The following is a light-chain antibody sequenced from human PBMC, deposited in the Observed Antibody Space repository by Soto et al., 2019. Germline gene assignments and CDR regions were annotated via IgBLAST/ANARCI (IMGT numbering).Light chain of an antibody. J-gene: IGKJ5*01. CDR1: QYIDSS. CDR2: DST. Sequence: EVVLTQSPATLSVSPGEGVTLSCRASQYIDSSVAWYHQRSGQPPRLVIYDSTLMANPAPDRCGGSRSGTEFTLTINSLEPEDFAVYYCQQRNGWPPITFGQGTRLEIK. V-gene: IGKV3-11*01. CDR3: QQRNGWPPIT.